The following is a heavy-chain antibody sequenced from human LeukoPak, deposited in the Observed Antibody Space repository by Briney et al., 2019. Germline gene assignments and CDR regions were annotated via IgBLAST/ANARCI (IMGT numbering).Heavy chain of an antibody. J-gene: IGHJ4*02. V-gene: IGHV1-69*13. CDR3: ASGSGDYGNY. CDR1: GYTLTELS. Sequence: GASVKVSCKVSGYTLTELSMHWVRQAPGQGLEWMGGIIPIFGTANYAQKFQGRVTITADESTSTAYMELSSLRSEDTAVYYCASGSGDYGNYWGQGTLVTVSS. D-gene: IGHD4-17*01. CDR2: IIPIFGTA.